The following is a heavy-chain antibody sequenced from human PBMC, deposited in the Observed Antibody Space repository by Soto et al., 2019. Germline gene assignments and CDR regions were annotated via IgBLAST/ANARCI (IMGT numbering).Heavy chain of an antibody. Sequence: ESGGGLVQPGGSLRLSCEASAFTLSSYWMSWVRQAPGKGLEWAANIKPDGSEKYYVDSVKGRFTISRDNTKNSLYLQMSTLRPEDTAIYYCARDYEFGFDIWGQGTLVTVSS. CDR1: AFTLSSYW. D-gene: IGHD3-22*01. J-gene: IGHJ3*02. CDR2: IKPDGSEK. V-gene: IGHV3-7*01. CDR3: ARDYEFGFDI.